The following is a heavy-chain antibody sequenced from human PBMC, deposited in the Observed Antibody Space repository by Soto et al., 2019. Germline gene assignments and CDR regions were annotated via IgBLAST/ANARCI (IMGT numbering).Heavy chain of an antibody. J-gene: IGHJ4*02. Sequence: GSLRLSCASSGFTFSSCSMSWVRQAPGKGLEWVSFISGSGDTKYYADSVKGRFTISRDNAKNSLYLQMSSLRDEDTAVYYCAKYCSSDVCFDYWGQGTLVTVS. CDR2: ISGSGDTK. CDR1: GFTFSSCS. V-gene: IGHV3-48*02. D-gene: IGHD2-8*01. CDR3: AKYCSSDVCFDY.